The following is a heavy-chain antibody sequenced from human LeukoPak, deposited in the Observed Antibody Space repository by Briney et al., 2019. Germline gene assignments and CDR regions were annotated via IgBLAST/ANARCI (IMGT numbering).Heavy chain of an antibody. CDR1: GFTFDDYG. CDR2: INWNGGST. Sequence: GGSLRLSCAASGFTFDDYGMSWVRQAPGKGLEWVSGINWNGGSTGYADSVKGRFTISRDNAKNSLYLQMNSLRAEDTALYYCARADSSGWYSNALDIWGQGTMVTVSS. D-gene: IGHD6-19*01. V-gene: IGHV3-20*04. J-gene: IGHJ3*02. CDR3: ARADSSGWYSNALDI.